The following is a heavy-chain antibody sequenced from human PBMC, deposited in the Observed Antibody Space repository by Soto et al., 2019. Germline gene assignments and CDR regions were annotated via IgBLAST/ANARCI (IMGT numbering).Heavy chain of an antibody. Sequence: GASVKVSCKASGYTFMNYYMHWVRQAPGRGLEWLGKINPIGGTTTYAQKFQGRVTMTRDTSTSTVYMELSSLRSEDTAVYYCARAASALLWGPGTQVTVSS. CDR1: GYTFMNYY. D-gene: IGHD6-13*01. CDR2: INPIGGTT. J-gene: IGHJ4*02. V-gene: IGHV1-46*01. CDR3: ARAASALL.